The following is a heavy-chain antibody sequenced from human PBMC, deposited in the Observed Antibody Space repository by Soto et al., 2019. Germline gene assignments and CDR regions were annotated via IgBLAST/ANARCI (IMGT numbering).Heavy chain of an antibody. CDR3: ARVVDPSDYYYGMDV. CDR2: IYYSGST. J-gene: IGHJ6*02. Sequence: QVQLQESGPGLVKPSETLSLTCTVSGGSVSSGSYYWSWIRQPPGKGLEWIGYIYYSGSTNYNPSPTSRVTISVDTSKNQFSLKLSSVTAADTAVYYCARVVDPSDYYYGMDVWGQGTTVTVSS. V-gene: IGHV4-61*01. CDR1: GGSVSSGSYY.